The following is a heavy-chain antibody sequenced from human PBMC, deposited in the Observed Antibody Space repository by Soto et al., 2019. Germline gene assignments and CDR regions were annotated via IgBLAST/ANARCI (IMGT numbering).Heavy chain of an antibody. V-gene: IGHV1-18*01. J-gene: IGHJ6*02. CDR3: AREAAVAGTWAYYGMDV. Sequence: QVQLVQSGGEVKKPGASVKVSCKASGYTFTSYGISWVRQAPGQGLEWVGWISAYNSKTNYAQNFQGRVTMTTDTPTSTAYMELRSLRSDDTAVYYCAREAAVAGTWAYYGMDVWGQGTTVTVSS. D-gene: IGHD6-19*01. CDR2: ISAYNSKT. CDR1: GYTFTSYG.